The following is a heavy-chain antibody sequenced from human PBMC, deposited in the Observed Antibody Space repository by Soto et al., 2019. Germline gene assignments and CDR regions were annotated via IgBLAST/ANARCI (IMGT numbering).Heavy chain of an antibody. J-gene: IGHJ6*02. CDR3: SISLSCYYYYYRLAF. D-gene: IGHD2-2*02. CDR1: GYRFAGYE. CDR2: INPNSGGT. V-gene: IGHV1-2*04. Sequence: AAGKVSCKAWGYRFAGYERHWGRQAPGQGLERMGWINPNSGGTNYAQKFQGWVTMTRDPSISTAYMELSRLRSDDTALYYFSISLSCYYYYYRLAFSAQRTTVTVSS.